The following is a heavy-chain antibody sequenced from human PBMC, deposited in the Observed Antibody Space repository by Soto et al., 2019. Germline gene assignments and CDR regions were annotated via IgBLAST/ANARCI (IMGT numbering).Heavy chain of an antibody. CDR1: GYTFTSYG. D-gene: IGHD6-19*01. CDR2: TSAYNGNT. CDR3: ARRQWRVGGYYYGLDV. V-gene: IGHV1-18*01. Sequence: QVQLVQSGAEVKKPGASVKVSCKASGYTFTSYGISWVRQAPAQGLEWMGWTSAYNGNTNYAQKLQGRVTMTTDTSTSTAYMELRSLRSDDTAVYCCARRQWRVGGYYYGLDVWGHGTTVTVSS. J-gene: IGHJ6*02.